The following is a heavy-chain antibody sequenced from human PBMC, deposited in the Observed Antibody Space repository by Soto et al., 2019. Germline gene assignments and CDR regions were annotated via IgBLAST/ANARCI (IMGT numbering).Heavy chain of an antibody. CDR2: ISGTAESI. D-gene: IGHD3-10*01. V-gene: IGHV3-23*01. CDR1: GFSLRSYA. J-gene: IGHJ3*01. Sequence: GGSLRLSCAASGFSLRSYAVTWVRQVPGKGLEWVSVISGTAESIYYVDSVKGRFTISRDNSRNTVYLKMNFLRAEDTALYYCAKLPIIRGNALDLWGQGTMVTVSS. CDR3: AKLPIIRGNALDL.